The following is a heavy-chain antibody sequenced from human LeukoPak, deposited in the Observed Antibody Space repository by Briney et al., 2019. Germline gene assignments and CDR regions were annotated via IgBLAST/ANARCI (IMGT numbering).Heavy chain of an antibody. Sequence: SGPTLVTPTQTLTLTCTFSGFSLFTSGVGVGWIRQPPGKALEWLAPIYWDDYRRYSPSLKSRLTITKDTSKNQVVLTMTNVDPVDTGTYYCARTYFYGSGSSSSFDYWGQGTLVTVSS. CDR1: GFSLFTSGVG. CDR2: IYWDDYR. J-gene: IGHJ4*02. D-gene: IGHD3-10*01. V-gene: IGHV2-5*02. CDR3: ARTYFYGSGSSSSFDY.